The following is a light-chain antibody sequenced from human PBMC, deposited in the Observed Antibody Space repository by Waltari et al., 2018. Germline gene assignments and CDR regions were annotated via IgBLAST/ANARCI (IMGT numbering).Light chain of an antibody. J-gene: IGKJ2*01. CDR1: QSISSL. CDR3: QQYNSYSQT. V-gene: IGKV1-5*01. Sequence: DIQMTQSPSTLSASVGDRVTITCRASQSISSLLAWNQQKPGKAPKLLIYDASSLESGVPSRFSGSGSGTEFTLTISSLQPDDFATYYCQQYNSYSQTFGQGTKLEIK. CDR2: DAS.